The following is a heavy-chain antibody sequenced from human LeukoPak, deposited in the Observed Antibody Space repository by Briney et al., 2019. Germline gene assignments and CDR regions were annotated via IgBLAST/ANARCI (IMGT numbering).Heavy chain of an antibody. D-gene: IGHD2-2*02. Sequence: GGSLRLSCAASGFTFSNAWMSWVRQAPGKGLEWVGRNKSKTDGGTTDYAAPVKGRFTISRDDSKTTLYLQMNSLKTEDTAVYYCTTAPIVVPAAIGYYYYMDVWGKGTTVTVSS. J-gene: IGHJ6*03. CDR2: NKSKTDGGTT. V-gene: IGHV3-15*01. CDR3: TTAPIVVPAAIGYYYYMDV. CDR1: GFTFSNAW.